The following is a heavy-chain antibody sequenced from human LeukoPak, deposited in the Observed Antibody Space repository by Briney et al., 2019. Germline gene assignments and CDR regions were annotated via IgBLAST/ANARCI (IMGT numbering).Heavy chain of an antibody. Sequence: SVKVSCKASGGTFSSYAISWVRQAPGQGLEWMGGIIPIFGTANYAQKFQGRVTITADESTSTAYMELSSLRSEDTAVHYCARANIGTLGAFDIWGQGTMVTVSS. V-gene: IGHV1-69*13. J-gene: IGHJ3*02. D-gene: IGHD5-12*01. CDR3: ARANIGTLGAFDI. CDR2: IIPIFGTA. CDR1: GGTFSSYA.